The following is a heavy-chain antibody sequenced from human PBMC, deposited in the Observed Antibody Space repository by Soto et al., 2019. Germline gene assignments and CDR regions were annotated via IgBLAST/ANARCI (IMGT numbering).Heavy chain of an antibody. CDR2: IYYSGST. CDR1: GGSISSSSYY. D-gene: IGHD6-13*01. CDR3: ATMPHSSSWSALNYYCYGMDV. Sequence: QLQLQESGPGLVKPSETLSLTCTVSGGSISSSSYYWGWIRQPPGKGLEWIGSIYYSGSTYYNPSLKSRVTISGDTATHQFSLKLISVTAARTAVYYCATMPHSSSWSALNYYCYGMDVWGQGPTVTVSS. J-gene: IGHJ6*02. V-gene: IGHV4-39*01.